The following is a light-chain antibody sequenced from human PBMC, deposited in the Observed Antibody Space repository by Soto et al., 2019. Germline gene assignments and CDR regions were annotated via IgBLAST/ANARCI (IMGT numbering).Light chain of an antibody. CDR1: ESMSNC. J-gene: IGKJ1*01. V-gene: IGKV1-5*02. CDR3: QQCHRYLT. Sequence: IQIAQSPSTLPASLGDSVTIICRASESMSNCLAWYQQKPGKAPKLLISSASSLQSGVPSRFSGSASGTEFTLTISSLQPDDIATYYCQQCHRYLTFGQGTKVDIK. CDR2: SAS.